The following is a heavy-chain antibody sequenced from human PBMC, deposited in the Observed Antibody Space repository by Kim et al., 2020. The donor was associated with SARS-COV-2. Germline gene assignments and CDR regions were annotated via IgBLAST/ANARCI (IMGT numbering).Heavy chain of an antibody. D-gene: IGHD5-18*01. Sequence: SVKVSCKASGGTFSSYAISWVRQAPGQGLEWMGGIIPIFGTANYAQKFQGRVTITADESTSTAYMELSSLRSEDTAVYYCARAVGTAMVIGYFDYWGQGTLVTVSS. CDR1: GGTFSSYA. V-gene: IGHV1-69*13. J-gene: IGHJ4*02. CDR2: IIPIFGTA. CDR3: ARAVGTAMVIGYFDY.